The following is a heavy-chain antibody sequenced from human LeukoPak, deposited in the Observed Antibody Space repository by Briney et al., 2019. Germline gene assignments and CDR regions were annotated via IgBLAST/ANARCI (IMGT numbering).Heavy chain of an antibody. J-gene: IGHJ5*02. CDR3: AKEATVIPQSNWFDP. CDR2: IKSGGGT. CDR1: GFTFNTYV. D-gene: IGHD4-17*01. V-gene: IGHV3-23*01. Sequence: GGSLRLSCAASGFTFNTYVMSWVRQTPGKGLQWVSSIKSGGGTDYADSVKGRFTISRDNSKNTLYLQMNSLRAEDTAVYYCAKEATVIPQSNWFDPWGQGTLVTVSS.